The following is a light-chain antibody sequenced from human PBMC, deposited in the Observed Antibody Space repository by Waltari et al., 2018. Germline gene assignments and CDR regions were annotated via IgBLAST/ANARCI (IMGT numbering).Light chain of an antibody. CDR3: QQYHEWPYT. Sequence: EIVMIQSPATLSVSPGESATLSCRASQSVSNNVAWYQQTTGRAPRLLIYAAFSTSTNIPPRFAGSGSGTEFSLTIGSLQSEDFAIYYCQQYHEWPYTFGQGTTVEIK. CDR2: AAF. J-gene: IGKJ2*01. CDR1: QSVSNN. V-gene: IGKV3-15*01.